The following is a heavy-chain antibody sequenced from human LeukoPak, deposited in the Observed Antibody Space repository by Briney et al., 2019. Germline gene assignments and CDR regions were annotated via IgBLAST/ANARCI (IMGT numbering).Heavy chain of an antibody. CDR1: GFTVSNNY. D-gene: IGHD3-9*01. J-gene: IGHJ4*02. CDR3: ARAKILTEPYYFDY. Sequence: GGSLRLSCAASGFTVSNNYMRWVRQAPGKGLEWVSLIYSGGSTYYADSVKGRFIISRDNAKNSLYLQMNSLRAEDTALYYCARAKILTEPYYFDYWGQGTLVTVSS. CDR2: IYSGGST. V-gene: IGHV3-66*01.